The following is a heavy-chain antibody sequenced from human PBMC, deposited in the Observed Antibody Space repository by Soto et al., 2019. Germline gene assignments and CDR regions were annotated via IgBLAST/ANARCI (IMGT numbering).Heavy chain of an antibody. CDR3: ARDQCSGGSCYSHAFDI. CDR2: ISSSSTYI. CDR1: GFTFSTYI. Sequence: EVQLVESGGGLVKPGGSLRLSCAASGFTFSTYIMNWVRQAPGKGLEWVSSISSSSTYIYYADSVKGRFTISRDNAKNSRYLLVTSLRAEDTAVYYCARDQCSGGSCYSHAFDIWGQGTMVTVSS. J-gene: IGHJ3*02. D-gene: IGHD2-15*01. V-gene: IGHV3-21*01.